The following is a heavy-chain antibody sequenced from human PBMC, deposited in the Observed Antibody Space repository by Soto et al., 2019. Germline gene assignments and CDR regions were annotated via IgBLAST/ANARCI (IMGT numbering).Heavy chain of an antibody. V-gene: IGHV4-34*01. CDR3: ASHSYYYESSGYYWQ. D-gene: IGHD3-22*01. CDR2: INHSGST. J-gene: IGHJ3*01. CDR1: GGSFSGYY. Sequence: PSETLSLTCAVYGGSFSGYYWSWIRQPPGKGLEWIGEINHSGSTNYNPSLKSRVTISLDTSKNQFSLKLSSVTAADTAVYYCASHSYYYESSGYYWQWGQGTMVTVSS.